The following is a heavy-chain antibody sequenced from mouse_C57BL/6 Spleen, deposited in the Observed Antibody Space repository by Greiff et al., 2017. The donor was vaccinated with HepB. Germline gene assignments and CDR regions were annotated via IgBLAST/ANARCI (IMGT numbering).Heavy chain of an antibody. D-gene: IGHD1-1*01. CDR3: ARAYGSKCYFDY. CDR1: GYTFTSYW. J-gene: IGHJ2*01. Sequence: QVQLQQPGAELVRPGSSVKLSCKASGYTFTSYWMHWVKQRPIQGLEWIGNIDPSDSETHYNQKFKDKATLTVDKSSSTAYMQLSSLTSEDSAVYYCARAYGSKCYFDYWGQGTTLTVSS. V-gene: IGHV1-52*01. CDR2: IDPSDSET.